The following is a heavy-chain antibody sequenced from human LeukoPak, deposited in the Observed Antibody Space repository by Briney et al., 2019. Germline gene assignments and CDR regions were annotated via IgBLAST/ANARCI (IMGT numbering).Heavy chain of an antibody. CDR3: ASYRSGWFSGVDY. Sequence: SETLSLTCTVSGDSISRSSYYWGWIRQPPGKGLEWIGSIYYSGSTYYNPSLKNRVTISADTSKNQFSLKLTSVIAADTAVYYCASYRSGWFSGVDYWGQGTLVTVSS. CDR1: GDSISRSSYY. J-gene: IGHJ4*02. V-gene: IGHV4-39*01. CDR2: IYYSGST. D-gene: IGHD6-19*01.